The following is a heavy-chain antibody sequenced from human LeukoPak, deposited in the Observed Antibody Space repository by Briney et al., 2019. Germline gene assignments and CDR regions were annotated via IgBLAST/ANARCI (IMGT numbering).Heavy chain of an antibody. Sequence: GGSLRLSCAASGFTFSSYAMSWVRQAPGKGLEWVSAISGSGGSTYYADSVQGRFTISRDNSKNTLNLQMNRLRADDTAVYFCAKEYSEYYHDTSGYFGSFDYWGQGTLVTVSS. CDR3: AKEYSEYYHDTSGYFGSFDY. J-gene: IGHJ4*02. D-gene: IGHD3-22*01. V-gene: IGHV3-23*01. CDR1: GFTFSSYA. CDR2: ISGSGGST.